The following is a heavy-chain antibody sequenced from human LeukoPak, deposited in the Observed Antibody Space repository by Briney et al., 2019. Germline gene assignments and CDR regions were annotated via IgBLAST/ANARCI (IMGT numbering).Heavy chain of an antibody. CDR3: ARQNDFRLDY. CDR1: GYAFSSYW. J-gene: IGHJ4*02. V-gene: IGHV5-51*01. CDR2: VYPGDSDT. D-gene: IGHD3-3*01. Sequence: GESLKISCKGSGYAFSSYWIGWVRQMPGKGLEWMGIVYPGDSDTRYSPSLQGQVTISVDTSIGTAYLQWSSLKASDTAIYYCARQNDFRLDYWGQGTLVTVSS.